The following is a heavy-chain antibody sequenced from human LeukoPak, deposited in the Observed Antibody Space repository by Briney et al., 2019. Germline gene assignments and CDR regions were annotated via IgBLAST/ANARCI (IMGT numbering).Heavy chain of an antibody. J-gene: IGHJ5*02. D-gene: IGHD6-6*01. CDR2: FDPEDGET. V-gene: IGHV1-24*01. Sequence: ASVKVSCKVSGYTLTELSMHWVRRAPGKGLEWMGGFDPEDGETIYAQKFQGRVTMTEDTSTDTAYMELSSLRSEDTAVYYCATFGIAARPYDWFDPWGQGTLVTVSS. CDR1: GYTLTELS. CDR3: ATFGIAARPYDWFDP.